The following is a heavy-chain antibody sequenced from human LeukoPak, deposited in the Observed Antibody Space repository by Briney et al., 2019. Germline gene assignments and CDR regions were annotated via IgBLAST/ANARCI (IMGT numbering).Heavy chain of an antibody. CDR3: ARDLVHRRLLASTYNWFDP. Sequence: GASVKVSCKASGYIFTSYGFSWVRQAPGQGLEWMGWINTYNGNTKFAQKLQGRVTMTTDTSTSTAYMELRSLRSDDTAVYYCARDLVHRRLLASTYNWFDPWGQGTLVIVSS. J-gene: IGHJ5*02. CDR2: INTYNGNT. CDR1: GYIFTSYG. D-gene: IGHD2/OR15-2a*01. V-gene: IGHV1-18*01.